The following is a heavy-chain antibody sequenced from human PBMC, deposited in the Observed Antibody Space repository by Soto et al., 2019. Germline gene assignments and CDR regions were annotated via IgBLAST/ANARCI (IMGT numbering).Heavy chain of an antibody. CDR1: GGTFSSYA. V-gene: IGHV1-69*13. D-gene: IGHD6-19*01. J-gene: IGHJ6*02. CDR3: ARRYSSGSRYYYYGMDA. CDR2: IIPTFGTA. Sequence: SVKVSCKASGGTFSSYAISWVRQAPGQGLEWMGGIIPTFGTANYAQKFQGRVTITADESTSTAYMELSSLRSEDTAVYYCARRYSSGSRYYYYGMDAWGQGTTVTVSS.